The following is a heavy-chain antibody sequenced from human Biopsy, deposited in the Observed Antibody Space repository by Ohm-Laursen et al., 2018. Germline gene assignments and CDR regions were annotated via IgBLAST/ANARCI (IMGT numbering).Heavy chain of an antibody. V-gene: IGHV3-9*01. CDR2: LTWNSANI. CDR3: VRDSTLDY. CDR1: GFTFDNYA. Sequence: SLRLSCAASGFTFDNYAMHWVRQTPGKGLEWVSGLTWNSANIGYADSAKGRFTISRDNARNSLFLEMSSLREEDTGLYHCVRDSTLDYWGQGTLVTVSS. J-gene: IGHJ4*02.